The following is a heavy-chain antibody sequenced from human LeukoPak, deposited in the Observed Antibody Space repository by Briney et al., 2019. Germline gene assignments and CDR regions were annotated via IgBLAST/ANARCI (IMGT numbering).Heavy chain of an antibody. D-gene: IGHD3-3*01. CDR3: ARRVVMLGCSDY. V-gene: IGHV3-30*04. CDR2: ISYDGSNK. CDR1: GFTFSSYA. J-gene: IGHJ4*02. Sequence: GGSLRLSCAASGFTFSSYAMHWVRQAPGKGLEWAAVISYDGSNKYYADSVKGRFTISRDNSKNTLYLQMNSLRAEDMAVYYCARRVVMLGCSDYWGQGTLVTVFS.